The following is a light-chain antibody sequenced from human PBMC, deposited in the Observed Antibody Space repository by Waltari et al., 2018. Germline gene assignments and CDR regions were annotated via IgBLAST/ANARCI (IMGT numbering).Light chain of an antibody. Sequence: EIVMTQSPATLSVSPGARATLSCRASQSVSSNLAWYQQKPGQAPRLLIHGASTRATDTPARFSGSGSGTEFTLTISGLQSEDFAVYYCQQYNNWPVWTFGQGTKVEIK. CDR3: QQYNNWPVWT. CDR1: QSVSSN. CDR2: GAS. V-gene: IGKV3-15*01. J-gene: IGKJ1*01.